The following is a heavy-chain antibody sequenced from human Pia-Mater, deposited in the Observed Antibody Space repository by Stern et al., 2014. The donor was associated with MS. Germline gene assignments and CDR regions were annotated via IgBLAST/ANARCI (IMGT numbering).Heavy chain of an antibody. J-gene: IGHJ5*02. V-gene: IGHV3-30*18. D-gene: IGHD2/OR15-2a*01. Sequence: VQLVASGGGVVQPGRPLRLSCVASGFTFGSCAMHWVRQAPGPGLEWVAGVSYDGSNKYYADSVKGRFTISRDNSQNTLYMQMSSLRPEDTAVYYCAKDRQYLTYFFSPLGQGSLVTVSS. CDR1: GFTFGSCA. CDR3: AKDRQYLTYFFSP. CDR2: VSYDGSNK.